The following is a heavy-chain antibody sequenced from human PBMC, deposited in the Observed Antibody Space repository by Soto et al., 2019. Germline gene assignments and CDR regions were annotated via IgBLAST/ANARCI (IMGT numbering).Heavy chain of an antibody. J-gene: IGHJ4*02. Sequence: QVQLVESGGGVVQPGRSLRLSCAASGFTFSSYGMHWVRQAPGKGLEWVAVISHDGSTKYYADSVKGRFTISRDNSRNTLYLEMNSLRGDDMAVYYCTGEVGSGYWGQGTLVTVSS. CDR2: ISHDGSTK. CDR1: GFTFSSYG. V-gene: IGHV3-30*03. D-gene: IGHD2-8*02. CDR3: TGEVGSGY.